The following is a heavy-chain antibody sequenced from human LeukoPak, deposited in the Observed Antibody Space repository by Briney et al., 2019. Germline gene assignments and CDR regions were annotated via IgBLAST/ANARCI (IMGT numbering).Heavy chain of an antibody. CDR1: GFIFSDHY. CDR2: ISNSGHNL. D-gene: IGHD2/OR15-2a*01. V-gene: IGHV3-11*01. Sequence: GGSLRLSCAASGFIFSDHYMHWIRQAPGKGLEWISYISNSGHNLYYADSVKGRCTISRDNAKSSLSLEMNSLRAEDTAVYYCVRGGTTWHSWFDPWGQGTLVTVSS. CDR3: VRGGTTWHSWFDP. J-gene: IGHJ5*02.